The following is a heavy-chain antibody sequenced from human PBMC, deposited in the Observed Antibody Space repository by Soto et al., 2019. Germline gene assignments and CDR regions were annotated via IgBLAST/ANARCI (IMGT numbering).Heavy chain of an antibody. CDR2: IYYSGST. J-gene: IGHJ6*02. CDR1: GGSISSGDYY. CDR3: ARFTLNYGMVV. Sequence: SETLSLTCTVSGGSISSGDYYWSWIRQPPGRGLEWIGYIYYSGSTYYNPSLKSRVTISVDTSKNQFSLKLSSVTAADTAVYYSARFTLNYGMVVGGQGTTVTVSS. V-gene: IGHV4-30-4*01.